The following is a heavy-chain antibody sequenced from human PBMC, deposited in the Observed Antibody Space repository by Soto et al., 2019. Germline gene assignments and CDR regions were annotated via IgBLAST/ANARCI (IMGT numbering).Heavy chain of an antibody. CDR1: GFTFSSYW. D-gene: IGHD3-3*01. CDR3: ASADEYYDFWSGYYPHDAFDI. Sequence: GGSLRLSCAASGFTFSSYWMSWVRQAPGKGLEWVANIKQDGSEKYYVDSVKGRFTISRDNAKNSLYLQMNSLRAEDTAVYYCASADEYYDFWSGYYPHDAFDIWGQGTMVTVSS. V-gene: IGHV3-7*01. J-gene: IGHJ3*02. CDR2: IKQDGSEK.